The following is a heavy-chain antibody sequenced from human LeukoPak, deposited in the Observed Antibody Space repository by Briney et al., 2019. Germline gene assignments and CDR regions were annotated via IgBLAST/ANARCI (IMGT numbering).Heavy chain of an antibody. CDR1: GGSFSTSY. V-gene: IGHV4-59*08. CDR3: ARSSILLREGFDF. Sequence: SETLSLTCAVSGGSFSTSYWSWIRQFPGKGLEWIAYIYYSGSTNYNPSLQSRVTISVDTSKNQFSLKLSSVTAADTAVYYCARSSILLREGFDFWGQGTLVTVSS. CDR2: IYYSGST. J-gene: IGHJ4*02. D-gene: IGHD2/OR15-2a*01.